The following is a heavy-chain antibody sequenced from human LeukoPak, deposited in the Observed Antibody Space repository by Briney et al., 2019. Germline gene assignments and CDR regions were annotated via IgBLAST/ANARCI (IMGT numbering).Heavy chain of an antibody. Sequence: PSETLSLTCDIYGESFTDYHFSWIRQPPGKGLEWIGEISHDEGTNYSPSLKSRVTISLVTSKNQFSLKLTSVTAADTAVYYCARGPDSRKAGYWGPGTLVTVSS. J-gene: IGHJ4*02. CDR3: ARGPDSRKAGY. CDR2: ISHDEGT. CDR1: GESFTDYH. D-gene: IGHD1-14*01. V-gene: IGHV4-34*01.